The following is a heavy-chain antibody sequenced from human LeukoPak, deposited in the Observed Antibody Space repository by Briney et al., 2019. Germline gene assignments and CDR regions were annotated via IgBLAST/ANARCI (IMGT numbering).Heavy chain of an antibody. Sequence: PGGSLRLSCAASGFIFSSYWMYWVRQAPGKGLVWVSRINSDGSTTTYADSVKGRFTISRDNAKNTLYLQMNSLRAEDTAVYYCARESGSYGPYWGQGTLVTVSS. J-gene: IGHJ4*02. CDR1: GFIFSSYW. D-gene: IGHD5-18*01. V-gene: IGHV3-74*01. CDR2: INSDGSTT. CDR3: ARESGSYGPY.